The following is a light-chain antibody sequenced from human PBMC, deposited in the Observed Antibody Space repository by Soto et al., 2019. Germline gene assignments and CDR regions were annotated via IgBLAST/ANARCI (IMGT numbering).Light chain of an antibody. Sequence: HSPLTQPASFSASPGQSLPMSCTGTSSHVGGYNYVSWYQQHPGKAPKLMIYEVSNRPSGVSNRFSGSKSGNTASLTISGLQAEDEADYYCSSYTSSSTLVFGTGTKVTVL. CDR3: SSYTSSSTLV. CDR1: SSHVGGYNY. V-gene: IGLV2-14*01. CDR2: EVS. J-gene: IGLJ1*01.